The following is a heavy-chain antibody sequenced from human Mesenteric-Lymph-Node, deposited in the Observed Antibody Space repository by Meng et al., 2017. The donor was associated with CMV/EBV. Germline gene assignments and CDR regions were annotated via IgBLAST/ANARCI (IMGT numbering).Heavy chain of an antibody. CDR1: GFTVSSNY. Sequence: GGSLRLSCAASGFTVSSNYMSWVRQAPGKGLEWVSVIYSGGSTTYADSVKGRFTISRDNAKNTLYLQMNSLRAEDTAVYYCASVSPLRYCSSANCPGAFDIWGQGTMVTVSS. CDR2: IYSGGST. J-gene: IGHJ3*02. CDR3: ASVSPLRYCSSANCPGAFDI. V-gene: IGHV3-53*01. D-gene: IGHD2-2*01.